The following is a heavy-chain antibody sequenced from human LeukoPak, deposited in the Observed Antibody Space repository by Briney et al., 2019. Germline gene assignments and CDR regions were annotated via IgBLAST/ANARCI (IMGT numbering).Heavy chain of an antibody. V-gene: IGHV4-4*02. CDR1: GGPISRGMW. CDR3: ASSTDYNSLDAFDI. Sequence: SGTLSLTCAVSGGPISRGMWWRRVRQTPGKGLEWVGEIYQSGSTLYKPSLKRRVIISLEPSKNPLSLKLSSVTAAELAVYYCASSTDYNSLDAFDIWGQGTMVTVSS. CDR2: IYQSGST. D-gene: IGHD3-10*01. J-gene: IGHJ3*02.